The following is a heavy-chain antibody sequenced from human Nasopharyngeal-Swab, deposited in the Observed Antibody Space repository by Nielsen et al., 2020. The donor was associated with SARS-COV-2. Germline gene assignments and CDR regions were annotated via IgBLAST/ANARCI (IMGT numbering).Heavy chain of an antibody. Sequence: SVKVSCKASGGTFSSYAITWVRQAPGQGLEWMGGIIPIFGTANYAQKFQGRVTITADEPTSTAYMELSSLRSEDTAVYYCARVESYDSSGYYFDYWGQGTLVTVSS. V-gene: IGHV1-69*13. CDR3: ARVESYDSSGYYFDY. J-gene: IGHJ4*02. D-gene: IGHD3-22*01. CDR2: IIPIFGTA. CDR1: GGTFSSYA.